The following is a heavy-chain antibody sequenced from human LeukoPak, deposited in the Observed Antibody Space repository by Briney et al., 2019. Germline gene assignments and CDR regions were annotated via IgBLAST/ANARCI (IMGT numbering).Heavy chain of an antibody. J-gene: IGHJ4*02. CDR3: ARGGGNYYPYYFDF. CDR2: IYYSGST. CDR1: GGSISSSSYY. Sequence: SETLSLTCTVSGGSISSSSYYWGWLRQPPGKGLEWIGSIYYSGSTYYNPSLKSRVTISVDTSKNQFSLKLSFVTAADTAMYYCARGGGNYYPYYFDFWGQGTLVTVSS. V-gene: IGHV4-39*01. D-gene: IGHD1-26*01.